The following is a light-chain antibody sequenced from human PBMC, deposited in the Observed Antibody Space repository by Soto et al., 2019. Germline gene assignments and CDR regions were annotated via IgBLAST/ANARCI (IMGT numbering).Light chain of an antibody. J-gene: IGKJ1*01. CDR2: HAS. CDR3: QHYNSYPWT. Sequence: DIQMPPSPSTLSASIGDRVTITCRASQTINNWLSWYQQKPGKPPNLLIYHASNLATGVPSRFSGSAFGTEFTLTISSLQPDDFATYYCQHYNSYPWTVGQGTKVETK. V-gene: IGKV1-5*01. CDR1: QTINNW.